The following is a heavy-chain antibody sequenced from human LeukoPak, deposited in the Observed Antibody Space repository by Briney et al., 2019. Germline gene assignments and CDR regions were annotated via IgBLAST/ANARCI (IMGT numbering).Heavy chain of an antibody. CDR1: GFTFSSYS. D-gene: IGHD4-17*01. V-gene: IGHV3-21*04. CDR3: ARDQYGGYALDY. Sequence: PGGSVRLSCAASGFTFSSYSMNWVRQAPGKGLEWVSSISSSSSYIYYADSVKGRFTISRDNAKNSLYLQMNSLRAEDTARYYCARDQYGGYALDYWGQGTLVTVSS. CDR2: ISSSSSYI. J-gene: IGHJ4*02.